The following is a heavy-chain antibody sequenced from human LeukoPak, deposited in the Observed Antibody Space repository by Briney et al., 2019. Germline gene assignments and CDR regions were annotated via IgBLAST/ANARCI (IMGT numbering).Heavy chain of an antibody. CDR2: ISHDGTVQ. Sequence: GGSLRLSCAASGFTFSSYGMQWVRQAPGKGLEWVAVISHDGTVQHYADSVKGRFTISRDNSDNTLYLQMNSLRDEDTAMYYLAKEGPAMAPSLFDYWGQGTLITVSS. D-gene: IGHD5-18*01. CDR3: AKEGPAMAPSLFDY. J-gene: IGHJ4*02. V-gene: IGHV3-30*18. CDR1: GFTFSSYG.